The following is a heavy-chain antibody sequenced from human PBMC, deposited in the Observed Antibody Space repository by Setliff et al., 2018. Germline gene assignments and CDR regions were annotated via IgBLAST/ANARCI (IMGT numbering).Heavy chain of an antibody. CDR2: IQKSGST. J-gene: IGHJ4*02. D-gene: IGHD3-10*01. Sequence: SETLSLTCNVSGVSISSYYWSWIRQPPGKGLESIGYIQKSGSTNYNPSLMSRVSISVDTSKNQFSLKLRSVTAADTAVYYCAISTSGSSYLDHWGQGTLVTVSS. CDR3: AISTSGSSYLDH. V-gene: IGHV4-59*13. CDR1: GVSISSYY.